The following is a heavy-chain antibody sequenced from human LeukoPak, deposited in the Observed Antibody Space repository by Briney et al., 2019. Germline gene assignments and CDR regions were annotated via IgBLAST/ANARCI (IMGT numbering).Heavy chain of an antibody. CDR1: GYTFTSYG. CDR3: ARDRGLWFGELLSYYYYYMDV. Sequence: GASVKVSCKASGYTFTSYGISWVRQAPGQGLEWMGWISAYNGNTNYAQKLQGRVTMTTDTSTSTAYMELRSLRSDDTAVYYCARDRGLWFGELLSYYYYYMDVWGKGTTVTISS. CDR2: ISAYNGNT. D-gene: IGHD3-10*01. V-gene: IGHV1-18*01. J-gene: IGHJ6*03.